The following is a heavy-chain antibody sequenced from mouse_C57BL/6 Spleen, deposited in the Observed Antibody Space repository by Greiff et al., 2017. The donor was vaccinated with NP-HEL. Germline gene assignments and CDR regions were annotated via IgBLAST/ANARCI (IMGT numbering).Heavy chain of an antibody. Sequence: QVQLQQPGTELVKPGASVKLSCKASGYTFPSYWMHWVKQRPGQGLEWIGNINPSNGGTTYNEKFKSKATLTVDKYSSTAYMQLSSLTSEDSAVYYCARDGALLGAMDYWGQGTSVTVSA. V-gene: IGHV1-53*01. CDR2: INPSNGGT. CDR1: GYTFPSYW. D-gene: IGHD2-1*01. CDR3: ARDGALLGAMDY. J-gene: IGHJ4*01.